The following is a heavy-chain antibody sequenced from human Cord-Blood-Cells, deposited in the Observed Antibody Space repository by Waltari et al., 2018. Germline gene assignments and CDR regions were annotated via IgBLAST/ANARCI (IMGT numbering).Heavy chain of an antibody. J-gene: IGHJ5*02. D-gene: IGHD6-13*01. CDR2: FDPEDGET. CDR3: ATVGIAAAGTSWFDP. CDR1: GYTLTELS. Sequence: QVQLVQSGAEVKKPGASVKVSCKVSGYTLTELSMHWVRPAHGKGLEWMGGFDPEDGETIYAQKFQGRVTMTEDTSTDTAYMELSSLRSEDTAVYYCATVGIAAAGTSWFDPWGQGTLVTVSS. V-gene: IGHV1-24*01.